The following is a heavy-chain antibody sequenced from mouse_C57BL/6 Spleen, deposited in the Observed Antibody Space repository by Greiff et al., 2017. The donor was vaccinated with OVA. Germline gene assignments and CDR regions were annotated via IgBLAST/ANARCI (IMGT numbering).Heavy chain of an antibody. CDR3: ARSGGEGNYGYFDV. CDR2: IYPGDGDT. V-gene: IGHV1-82*01. Sequence: QVQLQQSGPELVKPGASVKISCKASGYAFSSSWMNWVKQRPGKGLEWIGRIYPGDGDTNYTGKFKGKATLTADKSSSTAYMQLSSLTSEDSAVYFCARSGGEGNYGYFDVWGTGTTVTVSS. D-gene: IGHD2-1*01. CDR1: GYAFSSSW. J-gene: IGHJ1*03.